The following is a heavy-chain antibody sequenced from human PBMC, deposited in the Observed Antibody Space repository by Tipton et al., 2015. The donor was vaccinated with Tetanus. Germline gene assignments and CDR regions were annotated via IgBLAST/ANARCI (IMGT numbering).Heavy chain of an antibody. D-gene: IGHD5-24*01. CDR2: ISSSSSYI. Sequence: SLRLSCAASGFTFSSYSMNWVRQAPGKGLEWVSSISSSSSYIYYADSVKGRFTISRDNAKNSLYLQMNSLRAEDTAVYYCARIGRATGLEMATIMVSRFDPWGQGTLVTVSS. CDR3: ARIGRATGLEMATIMVSRFDP. J-gene: IGHJ5*02. CDR1: GFTFSSYS. V-gene: IGHV3-21*01.